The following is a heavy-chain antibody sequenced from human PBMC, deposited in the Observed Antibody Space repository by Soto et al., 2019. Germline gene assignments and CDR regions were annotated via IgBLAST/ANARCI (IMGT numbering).Heavy chain of an antibody. CDR2: ISSSGVST. V-gene: IGHV3-23*01. CDR3: ATVPTRQWLVSFWFAS. Sequence: GGSLRLSCAASGFTFSDYAMSWVRQAPGKGLEWVSTISSSGVSTYYADSVKGRFTISREKSKSTLYLHLNSLRADDTAKYYCATVPTRQWLVSFWFASWGQGTLVTVYS. J-gene: IGHJ5*01. CDR1: GFTFSDYA. D-gene: IGHD6-19*01.